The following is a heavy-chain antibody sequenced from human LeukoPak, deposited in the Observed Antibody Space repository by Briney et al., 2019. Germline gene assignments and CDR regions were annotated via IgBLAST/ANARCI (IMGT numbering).Heavy chain of an antibody. J-gene: IGHJ4*02. CDR2: IYYSGST. Sequence: SETLSLTCTVSGGSISSYYWSWIRQPPGKGLEWIGYIYYSGSTNYNPSLKSRVTISVDTSKNQFSLKLSSVTAADTAVYYCARNSRPANPYDYWGQGTLVTVFS. CDR1: GGSISSYY. D-gene: IGHD2-15*01. V-gene: IGHV4-59*01. CDR3: ARNSRPANPYDY.